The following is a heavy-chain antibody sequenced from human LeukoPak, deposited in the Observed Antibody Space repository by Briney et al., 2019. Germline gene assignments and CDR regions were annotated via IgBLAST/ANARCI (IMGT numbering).Heavy chain of an antibody. CDR2: ITGSGTNT. CDR1: GFTFSDYA. D-gene: IGHD1-26*01. CDR3: AKGPAATRAYHFHY. V-gene: IGHV3-23*01. Sequence: GGSLRLSCAASGFTFSDYAMTWVRQAPGKGLEWVSTITGSGTNTYYADSVKGRFSISRDNSKSTLYLQMNSLRAEDTAVYYCAKGPAATRAYHFHYWGQGTLVTVSS. J-gene: IGHJ4*02.